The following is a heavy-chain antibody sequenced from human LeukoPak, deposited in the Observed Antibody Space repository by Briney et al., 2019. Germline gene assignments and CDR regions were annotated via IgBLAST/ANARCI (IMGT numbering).Heavy chain of an antibody. CDR3: ATLPASGGSRES. CDR2: ISGSGGST. Sequence: GGSLRLSCAASGFTFSSYAMSWVRQAPGKGLEWVSAISGSGGSTYYADSVKGRFTISRDNSKNTLYLQMNSLRAEDTAVYYCATLPASGGSRESRGQGTLVTVSS. D-gene: IGHD2-15*01. J-gene: IGHJ4*02. V-gene: IGHV3-23*01. CDR1: GFTFSSYA.